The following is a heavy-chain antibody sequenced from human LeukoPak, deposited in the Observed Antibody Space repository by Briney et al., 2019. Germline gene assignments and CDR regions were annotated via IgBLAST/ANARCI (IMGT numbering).Heavy chain of an antibody. CDR3: PRTSHSVDIAATIPYGIYYFDY. CDR2: SSAYNGGT. J-gene: IGHJ4*02. CDR1: GYTFTSYG. V-gene: IGHV1-18*01. D-gene: IGHD5-12*01. Sequence: GAAVKVSCKASGYTFTSYGINWGRQAPGQGLEWMGWSSAYNGGTNYAQKLQGRVTITTDTSTSTAHLQFRSLRSDDTAVYYCPRTSHSVDIAATIPYGIYYFDYWGQGTLVTVHS.